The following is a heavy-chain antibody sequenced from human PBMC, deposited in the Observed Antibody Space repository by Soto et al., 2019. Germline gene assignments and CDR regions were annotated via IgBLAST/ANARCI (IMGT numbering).Heavy chain of an antibody. V-gene: IGHV4-34*01. CDR3: AIGPGRYIPGYGFDI. J-gene: IGHJ6*02. CDR2: VGHGGYS. CDR1: DVSLNNYY. Sequence: VQLQQWGAGLLKPSETLSLTCSVSDVSLNNYYWGRLRQSPGKGLEWIGEVGHGGYSNYAPSLKSRVYMSADTSKSQFSLNLTSPTAADTGLYSCAIGPGRYIPGYGFDIWSQGTTVTVS. D-gene: IGHD5-18*01.